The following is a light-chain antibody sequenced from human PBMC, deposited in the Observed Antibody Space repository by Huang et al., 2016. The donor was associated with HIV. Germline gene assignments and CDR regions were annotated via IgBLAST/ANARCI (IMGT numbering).Light chain of an antibody. CDR2: GAS. J-gene: IGKJ5*01. V-gene: IGKV3-15*01. Sequence: ERVMTQSPATLSVAPGERVTLSCRDSHSVSSNVAWYQQKPGQAPRPLIHGASTRATGIPARFSGSGSGTEFTLAISSLQSEDSGVYYCQQYDNWPLTFGQGTRLEIK. CDR1: HSVSSN. CDR3: QQYDNWPLT.